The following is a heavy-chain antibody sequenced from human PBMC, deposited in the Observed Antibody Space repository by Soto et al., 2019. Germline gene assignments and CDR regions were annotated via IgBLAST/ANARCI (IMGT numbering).Heavy chain of an antibody. D-gene: IGHD6-13*01. V-gene: IGHV1-69*13. J-gene: IGHJ4*02. CDR3: ARSYSSSWYRGGPPRYRFDY. Sequence: VASVKVSCKASGGTFSSYAISWVRLAPGQGLEWMGGIIPIFGTANYAQKFQGRVTITADESTSTAYMELSSLRSEDTAVYYCARSYSSSWYRGGPPRYRFDYWGQGTLVTVSS. CDR2: IIPIFGTA. CDR1: GGTFSSYA.